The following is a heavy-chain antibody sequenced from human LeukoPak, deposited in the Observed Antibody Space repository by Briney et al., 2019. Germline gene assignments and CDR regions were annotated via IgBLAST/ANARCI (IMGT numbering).Heavy chain of an antibody. CDR2: IYYSGIT. CDR1: GGSFSSGGYY. J-gene: IGHJ4*02. D-gene: IGHD2/OR15-2a*01. Sequence: SETLSLTCAVSGGSFSSGGYYWGWLRQPPGKGLEWIGYIYYSGITNYNPSLKTVVTISVNTSKKQFFLKLSPGAAADTAVYYCARHGSGHCNSNGSFEYWGQGTRVTGSS. V-gene: IGHV4-61*08. CDR3: ARHGSGHCNSNGSFEY.